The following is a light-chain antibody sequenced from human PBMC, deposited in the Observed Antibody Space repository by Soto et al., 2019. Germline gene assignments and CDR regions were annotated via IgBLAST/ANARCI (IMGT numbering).Light chain of an antibody. V-gene: IGKV3-15*01. J-gene: IGKJ2*01. Sequence: EIVMTQSPATLSVSPGERATLSCRASQSVSSNLAWYQQKPGQAPRLLIYGASTRATGIPARFSGSGSGTEFTLTISSLPSADLAVSYCQQYNPRGPPTLYTFGQGTKLEIK. CDR3: QQYNPRGPPTLYT. CDR1: QSVSSN. CDR2: GAS.